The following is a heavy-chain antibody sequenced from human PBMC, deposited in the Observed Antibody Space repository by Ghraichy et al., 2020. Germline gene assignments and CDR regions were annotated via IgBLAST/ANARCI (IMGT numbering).Heavy chain of an antibody. CDR3: AIAPPAESMLSY. V-gene: IGHV4-34*01. CDR2: INHSGST. J-gene: IGHJ4*02. CDR1: GGSFSGYY. D-gene: IGHD2-8*01. Sequence: SETLSLTCAVYGGSFSGYYWSWIRQPPGKGLEWIGEINHSGSTNYNPSLKSRVTISVDTSKNQFSLKLSSVTAADTAVYYCAIAPPAESMLSYWGQGTLVTVSS.